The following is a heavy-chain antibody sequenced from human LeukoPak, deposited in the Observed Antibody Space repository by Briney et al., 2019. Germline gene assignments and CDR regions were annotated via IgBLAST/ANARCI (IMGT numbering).Heavy chain of an antibody. CDR3: ARESHYDSSGYYLGYYYYYMDV. V-gene: IGHV4-59*01. J-gene: IGHJ6*03. CDR1: GGSISSYY. D-gene: IGHD3-22*01. Sequence: SETLSLTCTVSGGSISSYYWSWIRQPPGKGLEWIGYIYYSGSTNYNPSLKSRVTISVDTSKNQFSLKLSSVTAADTAVYYCARESHYDSSGYYLGYYYYYMDVWGKGTTVTVSS. CDR2: IYYSGST.